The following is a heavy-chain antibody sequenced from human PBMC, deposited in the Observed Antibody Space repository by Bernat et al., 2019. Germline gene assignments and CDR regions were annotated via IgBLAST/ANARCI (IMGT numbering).Heavy chain of an antibody. J-gene: IGHJ4*02. Sequence: VQLVESGGGVVQPGRSLRLSCAASGFTFSSYSMNWVRQAPGKGLEWVSYISSSSSTIYYADSVKGRFTISRDNAKNSLYLQMNSLRAEDTAVYYCARVALRGYDYWGQGTLVTVSS. V-gene: IGHV3-48*01. D-gene: IGHD4-23*01. CDR2: ISSSSSTI. CDR1: GFTFSSYS. CDR3: ARVALRGYDY.